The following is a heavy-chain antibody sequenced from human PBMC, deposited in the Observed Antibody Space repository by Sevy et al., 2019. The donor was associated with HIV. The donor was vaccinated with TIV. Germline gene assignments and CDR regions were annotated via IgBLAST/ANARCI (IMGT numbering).Heavy chain of an antibody. D-gene: IGHD6-13*01. Sequence: GGSLRLSCAASGFTFFSHVMSWVRQAPGKGLEWVSGLSGSGGTTYYADSVKGRFSISRDNSKNKLYLQMSSLRIEDMAVYYCATGTTDSSISWVFDVWDQGTMVTVSS. V-gene: IGHV3-23*01. CDR3: ATGTTDSSISWVFDV. J-gene: IGHJ3*01. CDR1: GFTFFSHV. CDR2: LSGSGGTT.